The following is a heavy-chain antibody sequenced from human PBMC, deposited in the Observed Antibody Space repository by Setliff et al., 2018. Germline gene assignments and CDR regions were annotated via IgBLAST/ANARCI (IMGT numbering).Heavy chain of an antibody. CDR1: GGSISTYY. V-gene: IGHV4-59*08. CDR3: ARARYCSGGSCYWAWLDS. J-gene: IGHJ5*01. CDR2: IHYSGST. Sequence: SETLSLTCTVSGGSISTYYWSWIRQPPEKGLEWIAYIHYSGSTNQNPPLKSRVTISVDTSKNQFSLNLTSVTAADTAVYYCARARYCSGGSCYWAWLDSWAQGTLVTVSS. D-gene: IGHD2-15*01.